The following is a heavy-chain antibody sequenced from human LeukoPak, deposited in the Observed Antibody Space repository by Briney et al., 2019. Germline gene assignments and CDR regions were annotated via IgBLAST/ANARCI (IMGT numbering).Heavy chain of an antibody. Sequence: SETLSLTCTVSGVTINTDNYYWSWLRQSPVKGLEWIGYIHHTGTTYYNPSLRSRVSISVFTSNNQFSLTLISVTAADTAVYYCARNLVPYFGELDPWGRGTLVTVSS. CDR2: IHHTGTT. J-gene: IGHJ5*02. V-gene: IGHV4-31*03. D-gene: IGHD3-10*01. CDR1: GVTINTDNYY. CDR3: ARNLVPYFGELDP.